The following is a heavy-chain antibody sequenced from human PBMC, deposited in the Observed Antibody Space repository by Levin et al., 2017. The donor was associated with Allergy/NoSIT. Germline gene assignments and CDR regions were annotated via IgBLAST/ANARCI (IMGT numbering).Heavy chain of an antibody. CDR2: MSYDGSNT. CDR3: ARGSLTGYFDY. CDR1: GFTFSSYA. V-gene: IGHV3-30*04. D-gene: IGHD1-14*01. J-gene: IGHJ4*02. Sequence: PGGSLRLSCAASGFTFSSYAMHWVRQAPGKGLEWVAFMSYDGSNTYYADSVKGRFTFSRDNSKNTLYLQMNSLKAEDTAVYYCARGSLTGYFDYWAQGTLVTVSS.